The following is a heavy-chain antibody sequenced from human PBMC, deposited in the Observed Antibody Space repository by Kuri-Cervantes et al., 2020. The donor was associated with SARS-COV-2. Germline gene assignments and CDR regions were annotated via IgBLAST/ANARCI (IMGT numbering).Heavy chain of an antibody. J-gene: IGHJ6*02. D-gene: IGHD6-13*01. V-gene: IGHV4-39*02. Sequence: SETLSLTCTVSGGSISSSSYYWGWIRQPPGKGLEWIGSIYYSGSTYYNPSLKSRVTISVDTSKNQFSLKLSSVTAADTAVYYCARDALGSSWSLYYYYGMDVWGQGTTVTVSS. CDR3: ARDALGSSWSLYYYYGMDV. CDR2: IYYSGST. CDR1: GGSISSSSYY.